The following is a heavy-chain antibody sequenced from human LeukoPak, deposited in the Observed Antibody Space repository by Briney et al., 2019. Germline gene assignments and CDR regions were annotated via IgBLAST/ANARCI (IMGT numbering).Heavy chain of an antibody. D-gene: IGHD1-1*01. Sequence: PGRSLRLSCVASRFTFSSYGMHWVRQAPGKGLEWVAVISHDGSNKYYADSVKGRFTISRDNSKNTLYLQMNSLRAEDTAVYYCARAKSTSSNYYFDYWGQGTLVTVSS. CDR3: ARAKSTSSNYYFDY. V-gene: IGHV3-30*03. J-gene: IGHJ4*02. CDR1: RFTFSSYG. CDR2: ISHDGSNK.